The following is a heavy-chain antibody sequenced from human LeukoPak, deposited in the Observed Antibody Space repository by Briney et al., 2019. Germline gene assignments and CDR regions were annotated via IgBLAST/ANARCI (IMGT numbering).Heavy chain of an antibody. J-gene: IGHJ3*02. V-gene: IGHV4-4*09. CDR3: ASWDYGDYDAFDI. Sequence: SETLSLTCTVSGGSISSYYWSWIRQPPGKGLEWIGYIYTSGSTNYNPSLRSRVTISVDTSKNQFSLKLSSVTAADTAVYYCASWDYGDYDAFDIWGQGTMVTVSS. CDR2: IYTSGST. D-gene: IGHD4-17*01. CDR1: GGSISSYY.